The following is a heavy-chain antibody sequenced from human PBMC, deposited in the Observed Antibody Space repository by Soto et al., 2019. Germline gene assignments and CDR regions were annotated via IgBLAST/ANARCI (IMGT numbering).Heavy chain of an antibody. CDR2: ISSSSSYI. CDR3: ARPILTGYFVGDP. CDR1: GGTWSGYS. V-gene: IGHV3-21*01. D-gene: IGHD3-9*01. J-gene: IGHJ5*02. Sequence: GGSLRLWWAASGGTWSGYSVSWVSQAPGKGLEWVSSISSSSSYIYYADSVKGRFTISRDNAKNSLYLQMNSLRAEDTAVYYCARPILTGYFVGDPWGQGTLVTVSS.